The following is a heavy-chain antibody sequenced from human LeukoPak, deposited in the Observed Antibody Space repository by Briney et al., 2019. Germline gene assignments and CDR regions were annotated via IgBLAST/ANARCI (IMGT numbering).Heavy chain of an antibody. V-gene: IGHV3-30-3*01. CDR1: GFTFSSYA. J-gene: IGHJ4*02. CDR2: ISYDGSNK. Sequence: PGGSLRLSCAASGFTFSSYAMHWVRQAPGKGLEWVAVISYDGSNKYYADSVKGRFTIPRDNSRNTLYLQMNSLRAEDTAVYYCARVVTEDYYDSSGYYDYWGQGTLVTVSS. D-gene: IGHD3-22*01. CDR3: ARVVTEDYYDSSGYYDY.